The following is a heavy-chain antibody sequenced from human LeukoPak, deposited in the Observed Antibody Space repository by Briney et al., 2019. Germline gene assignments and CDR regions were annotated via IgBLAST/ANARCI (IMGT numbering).Heavy chain of an antibody. J-gene: IGHJ6*02. CDR2: IYYSGST. CDR1: GGSISSSSYY. D-gene: IGHD4-17*01. V-gene: IGHV4-39*07. Sequence: PSETLSLTCTVSGGSISSSSYYWGWIRQPPGKGLEWIGSIYYSGSTYYNPSLKSRVTISVDTSKNQFSLKLSSVTAADTAVYYCAREGFDYGDYVGSAWYGMDVWGQGTTVTVSS. CDR3: AREGFDYGDYVGSAWYGMDV.